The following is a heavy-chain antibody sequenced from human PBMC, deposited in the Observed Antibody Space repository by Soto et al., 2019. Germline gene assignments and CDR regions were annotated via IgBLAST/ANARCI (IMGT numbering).Heavy chain of an antibody. CDR2: IDWDDDK. D-gene: IGHD4-17*01. V-gene: IGHV2-70*04. J-gene: IGHJ4*02. CDR1: GFSLSTSGMR. CDR3: ARTTTVTTFDY. Sequence: SGPTLVNPTQTLTLTCTFSGFSLSTSGMRVTWIRQPPGKALEWLARIDWDDDKFHSTSLKTRLTISKDTSRNQVVLTMTNMDPVDTATYYCARTTTVTTFDYWGQGTLVTVSS.